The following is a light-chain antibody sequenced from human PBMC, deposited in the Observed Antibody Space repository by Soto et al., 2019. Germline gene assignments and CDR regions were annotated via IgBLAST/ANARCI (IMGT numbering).Light chain of an antibody. J-gene: IGKJ1*01. CDR2: GAS. CDR1: QSVSSNY. CDR3: QQYGNSPVT. V-gene: IGKV3-20*01. Sequence: EIVLTQSPGTLSLSPGERATLSCRASQSVSSNYLAWYQHKPGQAPRLLIYGASSGATGIPDRFSGSGSGTDFTLTISRLEPEDFAVYYCQQYGNSPVTFGRGTKV.